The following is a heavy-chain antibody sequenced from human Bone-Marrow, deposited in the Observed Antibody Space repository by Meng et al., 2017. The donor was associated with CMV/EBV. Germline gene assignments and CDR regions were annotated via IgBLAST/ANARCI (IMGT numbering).Heavy chain of an antibody. V-gene: IGHV5-51*01. Sequence: KVSCKGSGYSFSSFWIGWVRQMPGKGLEWMGIIYPGDSDTRYSPSFQGHVTISADKSISTAYLQWSSLKASDTATYYCARHETHPPLYYFDYWGQGALVTCYS. CDR3: ARHETHPPLYYFDY. J-gene: IGHJ4*02. CDR2: IYPGDSDT. CDR1: GYSFSSFW. D-gene: IGHD2/OR15-2a*01.